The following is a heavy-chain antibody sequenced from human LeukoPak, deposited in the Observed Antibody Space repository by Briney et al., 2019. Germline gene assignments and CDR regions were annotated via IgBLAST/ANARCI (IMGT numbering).Heavy chain of an antibody. J-gene: IGHJ3*02. CDR3: ARTYGSGSWGAFDI. CDR2: IDWDDDK. V-gene: IGHV2-70*04. D-gene: IGHD3-10*01. Sequence: SGPALVKPTQTLTLTCTFSGFSLSTSGMRVSWIRQPPGKALEWLARIDWDDDKFYSTSLKTRLTISKDTSKNQVVLTMTNMDPVDTAMYYCARTYGSGSWGAFDIGGQGTMVTVSS. CDR1: GFSLSTSGMR.